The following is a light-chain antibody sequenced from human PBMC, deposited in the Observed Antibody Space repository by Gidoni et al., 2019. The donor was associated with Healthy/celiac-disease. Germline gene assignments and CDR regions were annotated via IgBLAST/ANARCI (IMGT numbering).Light chain of an antibody. CDR2: GAS. Sequence: EIVITQSPATLSVSPGERATLSCRASQSFISNFAWYQQKPGQAPRLLIYGASTRATGIPARLSGSGSGTEFTLTISSLQSEDFAVYYCQQYNNWPLTFGGGTKVEIK. J-gene: IGKJ4*01. V-gene: IGKV3-15*01. CDR1: QSFISN. CDR3: QQYNNWPLT.